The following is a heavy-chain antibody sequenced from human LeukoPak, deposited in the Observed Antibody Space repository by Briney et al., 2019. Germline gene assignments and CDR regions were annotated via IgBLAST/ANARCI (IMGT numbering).Heavy chain of an antibody. J-gene: IGHJ6*03. V-gene: IGHV3-48*04. Sequence: GGSLRLSCAASGFTFSSYTMNWVRQAPGKGLEWGSYIGSSSSTIYYADSVKGRFTISRDNAKNSLYLQMNSLRAEDTAVYYCARDRLLEDRDYSSYYYMDVWGKGTTVTVSS. D-gene: IGHD1-1*01. CDR3: ARDRLLEDRDYSSYYYMDV. CDR2: IGSSSSTI. CDR1: GFTFSSYT.